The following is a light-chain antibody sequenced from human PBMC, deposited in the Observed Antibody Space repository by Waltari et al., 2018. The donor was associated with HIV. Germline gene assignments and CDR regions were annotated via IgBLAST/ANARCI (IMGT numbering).Light chain of an antibody. V-gene: IGLV1-40*01. CDR1: SPNIGAGYA. CDR2: GNK. Sequence: QSVLTQPPSVSGAPGQRVTISCTGSSPNIGAGYAVHWYQQLPGTAPKLLINGNKYRPSGVPDRFSGSKSGTSASLAITGLQAEDEADYYCQSYDSSLSGSVVFGGGTKVTVL. CDR3: QSYDSSLSGSVV. J-gene: IGLJ2*01.